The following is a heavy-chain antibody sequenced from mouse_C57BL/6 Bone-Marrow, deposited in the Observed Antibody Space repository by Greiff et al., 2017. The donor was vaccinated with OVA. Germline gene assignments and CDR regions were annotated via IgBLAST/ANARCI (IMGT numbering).Heavy chain of an antibody. J-gene: IGHJ2*01. V-gene: IGHV1-72*01. Sequence: QVQLQQPGAELVKPGASVKLSCKPSGYTFTSYGSHGVKQRPGRGLEGIGRIDPNRGGTKYNEKFKSKATRTVDKPASTAYMQLSSMTSEDSAVYYCARYHWGVPYFDYWGQGTTLTVSS. CDR3: ARYHWGVPYFDY. CDR2: IDPNRGGT. CDR1: GYTFTSYG. D-gene: IGHD4-1*01.